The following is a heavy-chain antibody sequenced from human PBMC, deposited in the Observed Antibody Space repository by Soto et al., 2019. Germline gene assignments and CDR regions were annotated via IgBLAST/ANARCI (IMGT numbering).Heavy chain of an antibody. Sequence: SETRCLPCAAYGGFLSESYWTWIRQPPGKGRERIGEINHGGGTNYNPSFKSRVTMSVDTCQRQFSLRLISETAADTAMYFRLRIRYGFTSCVIWLDPWGQGTRVTVSS. D-gene: IGHD3-16*01. CDR3: LRIRYGFTSCVIWLDP. CDR2: INHGGGT. V-gene: IGHV4-34*01. CDR1: GGFLSESY. J-gene: IGHJ5*02.